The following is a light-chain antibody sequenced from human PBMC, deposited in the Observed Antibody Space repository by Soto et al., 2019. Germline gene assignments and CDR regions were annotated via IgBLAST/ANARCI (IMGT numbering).Light chain of an antibody. CDR3: QQYNSHSSYT. J-gene: IGKJ2*01. V-gene: IGKV1-5*03. Sequence: DIQMTQSPSTLSASVGDRVTITCRASQSINTWLAWYQQKPGKAPKLLIYKASSLGSGVPSRFSGSWSGTYFTLTISSLQPDDFAIYYCQQYNSHSSYTFGQGTKLEIK. CDR2: KAS. CDR1: QSINTW.